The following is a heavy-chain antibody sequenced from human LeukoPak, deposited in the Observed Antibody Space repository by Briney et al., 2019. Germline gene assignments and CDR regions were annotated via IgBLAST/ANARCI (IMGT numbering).Heavy chain of an antibody. Sequence: SVKVSCKASGGTFSSYAISWVRQAPGQGLEWMGRIIPIFGTANYAQKFQGRVMITTDESTSTAYMELSSLRSEDTAVYYRARVVDTLTFDIWGQGTMVTVSS. V-gene: IGHV1-69*05. CDR2: IIPIFGTA. CDR1: GGTFSSYA. CDR3: ARVVDTLTFDI. J-gene: IGHJ3*02. D-gene: IGHD3/OR15-3a*01.